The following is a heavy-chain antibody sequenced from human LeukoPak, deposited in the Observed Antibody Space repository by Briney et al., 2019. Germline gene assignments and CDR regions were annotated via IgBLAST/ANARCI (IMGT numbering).Heavy chain of an antibody. CDR2: IYYSGGT. Sequence: SETLSLTCTVSGGSPSSYYWSWIRQPPGKELEWIGCIYYSGGTNYNPSLKSRVTISVDTSKNQFSLRLSSVTAADTAMYYCARGDNYYDGSDYHFRFDPWGQGTLVTVSS. CDR3: ARGDNYYDGSDYHFRFDP. D-gene: IGHD3-22*01. V-gene: IGHV4-59*01. J-gene: IGHJ5*02. CDR1: GGSPSSYY.